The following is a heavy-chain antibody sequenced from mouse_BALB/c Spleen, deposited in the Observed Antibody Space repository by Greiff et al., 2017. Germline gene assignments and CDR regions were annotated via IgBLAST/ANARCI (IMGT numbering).Heavy chain of an antibody. CDR1: GYTFTDYE. CDR2: IDPETGGT. V-gene: IGHV1-15*01. D-gene: IGHD2-3*01. CDR3: TRRGPIYEGYYWFAY. J-gene: IGHJ3*01. Sequence: QVQLQQSGAELVRPGASVSLSCKASGYTFTDYELHWVQQTPVHGLEWIGAIDPETGGTSYNQKFKGKATLTADKSSSTAYMELRSLTSEDSAVYYCTRRGPIYEGYYWFAYWGQGTLVTVSA.